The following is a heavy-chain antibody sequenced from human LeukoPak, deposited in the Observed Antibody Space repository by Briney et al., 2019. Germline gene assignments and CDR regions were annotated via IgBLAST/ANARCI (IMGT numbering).Heavy chain of an antibody. CDR1: GGSISSYF. V-gene: IGHV4-4*07. CDR3: ARMGLAAAAADY. CDR2: IFSSGST. D-gene: IGHD6-13*01. Sequence: SETLSLTCTVPGGSISSYFWSWIRQPAGKGLEWVGRIFSSGSTSYNPSLKSRITMSKDTSKNQFSLKLSSVTAADTAVYYCARMGLAAAAADYWGQGTLVTVSS. J-gene: IGHJ4*02.